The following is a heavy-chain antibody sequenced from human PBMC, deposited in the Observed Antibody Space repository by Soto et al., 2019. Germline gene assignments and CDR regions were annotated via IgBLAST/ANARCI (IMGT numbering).Heavy chain of an antibody. CDR3: PDCGLSESQSVADDFDF. D-gene: IGHD5-12*01. J-gene: IGHJ3*01. V-gene: IGHV2-5*02. CDR1: GFSLDASAVG. CDR2: IYWDDAK. Sequence: QITLRESGPPLVKPTQTLTLTCTFSGFSLDASAVGVGWIRQPPGKALEWLALIYWDDAKRYNPSLKSRLTLTKDTSKTQGVLTTADMDPVDTATYYCPDCGLSESQSVADDFDFWGQGTMVPVSS.